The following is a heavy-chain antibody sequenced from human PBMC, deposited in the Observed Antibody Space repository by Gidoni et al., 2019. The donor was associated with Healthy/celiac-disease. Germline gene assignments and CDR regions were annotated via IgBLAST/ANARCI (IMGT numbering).Heavy chain of an antibody. D-gene: IGHD2-2*01. CDR1: GYTFTSYG. CDR3: ALTDPMVVRTFDY. CDR2: ISAYNGNT. Sequence: QVQLVQSGAEVKKPGASVKVSCKASGYTFTSYGISWVRQAPGQGLEWMGWISAYNGNTNYAQKLQGRVTMTTDTATSTAYKELRSLRSDDTAVYYCALTDPMVVRTFDYWGQGTLVTVSS. J-gene: IGHJ4*02. V-gene: IGHV1-18*01.